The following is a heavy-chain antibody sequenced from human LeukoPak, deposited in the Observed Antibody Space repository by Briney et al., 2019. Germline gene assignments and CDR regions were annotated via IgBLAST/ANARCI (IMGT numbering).Heavy chain of an antibody. J-gene: IGHJ4*02. D-gene: IGHD4-23*01. Sequence: GGSLRLSCAASGFTLSHYYMSWISQAPGKGLEWVSYISGDGSSISYADSVQGRFTISRDNAKISLYLQMNSLRPEDTAVYYCARGGYYGGDDYWGQATLVTVSS. CDR3: ARGGYYGGDDY. V-gene: IGHV3-11*01. CDR2: ISGDGSSI. CDR1: GFTLSHYY.